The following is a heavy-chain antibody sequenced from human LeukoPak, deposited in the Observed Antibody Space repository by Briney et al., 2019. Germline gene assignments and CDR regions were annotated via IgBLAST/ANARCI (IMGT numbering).Heavy chain of an antibody. CDR1: GGSISSYY. J-gene: IGHJ6*03. CDR3: ASEAGWFGGFYMDV. CDR2: IHYSGST. V-gene: IGHV4-59*01. D-gene: IGHD3-10*01. Sequence: SETLSLTCTVSGGSISSYYWSWIRQPPGKGLEWIGYIHYSGSTNYNPSLKSRVTISVDTSKNPFSLKLSSVTAADTAVYYCASEAGWFGGFYMDVWGKGTTVTISS.